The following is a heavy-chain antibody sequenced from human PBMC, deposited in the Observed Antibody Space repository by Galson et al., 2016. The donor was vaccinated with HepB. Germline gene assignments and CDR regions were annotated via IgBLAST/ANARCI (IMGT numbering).Heavy chain of an antibody. CDR2: ITPLFGTE. CDR1: GVTFSSYT. D-gene: IGHD2-21*02. CDR3: ARSLGVVVTAVSDY. Sequence: SVKVSCKASGVTFSSYTLNWVRQAPGQGLAWLGTITPLFGTEHYAQKFQGRVTIIADDSISTFYLEVNNLKSDDTAVYYCARSLGVVVTAVSDYWGQGTLVTVSS. J-gene: IGHJ4*02. V-gene: IGHV1-69*13.